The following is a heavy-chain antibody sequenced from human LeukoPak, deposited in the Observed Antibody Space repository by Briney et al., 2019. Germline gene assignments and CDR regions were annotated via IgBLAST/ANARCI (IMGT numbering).Heavy chain of an antibody. CDR3: NPRGVVIGYCSGGSCVPLYYFDY. J-gene: IGHJ4*02. V-gene: IGHV3-38-3*01. CDR2: ISGGST. D-gene: IGHD2-15*01. Sequence: GGSLRLSCAASGFTVSCNEMSWVRQAPGKGLEWVSSISGGSTYYADPRKGRFTISRDNSKNTLHLQMNSLRAEDTAVYYCNPRGVVIGYCSGGSCVPLYYFDYWGQGTLVTVSS. CDR1: GFTVSCNE.